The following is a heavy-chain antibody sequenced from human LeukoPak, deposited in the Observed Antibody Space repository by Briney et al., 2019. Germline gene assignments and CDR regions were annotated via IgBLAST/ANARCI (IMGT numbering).Heavy chain of an antibody. V-gene: IGHV3-74*01. Sequence: GGSLRLSCSASGFTFSSYWMHWVRQAPGKGLVWVSRIDSDGSDTIYADSVKGRFTISRDNAKNTLYLQMNSLRAEDTAVYYCTRGYVGIDYWGQGTLVTVSS. CDR2: IDSDGSDT. J-gene: IGHJ4*02. D-gene: IGHD5-12*01. CDR3: TRGYVGIDY. CDR1: GFTFSSYW.